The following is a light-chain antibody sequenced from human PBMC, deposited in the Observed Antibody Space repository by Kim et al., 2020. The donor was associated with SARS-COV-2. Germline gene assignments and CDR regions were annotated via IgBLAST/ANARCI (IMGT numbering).Light chain of an antibody. CDR1: QSVSSN. Sequence: EIVMTQSPATLSVSPGERATLSCRASQSVSSNLAWYQQKPGQAPRLLIEGASTRATGIPARFSGSGSGTEFTLTISSLQSEDAAVYYCQQCDNWPLTFGGGTKVDIK. CDR3: QQCDNWPLT. J-gene: IGKJ4*01. CDR2: GAS. V-gene: IGKV3-15*01.